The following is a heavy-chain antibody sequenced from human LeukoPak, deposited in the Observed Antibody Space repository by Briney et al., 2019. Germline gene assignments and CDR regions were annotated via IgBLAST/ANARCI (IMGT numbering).Heavy chain of an antibody. D-gene: IGHD5-24*01. V-gene: IGHV2-5*01. CDR3: ARNPPGYNECAFDS. CDR1: GFSLTDNRVA. CDR2: IYWNDVK. Sequence: ESGPTLVNPTQTLALTCTFSGFSLTDNRVAVGWIRQPPGKALEWLALIYWNDVKRYSPPLKSRLTLTKDTSRNQVVLTMTNVVPVDTATYYCARNPPGYNECAFDSWGQGTLVTVSS. J-gene: IGHJ4*02.